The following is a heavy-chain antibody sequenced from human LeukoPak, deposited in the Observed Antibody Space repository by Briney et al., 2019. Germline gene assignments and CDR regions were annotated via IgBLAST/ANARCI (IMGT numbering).Heavy chain of an antibody. Sequence: GGSLRLSCAASGFTFSSYSMNWVRQAPGKGLEWVSYISSSSSTIYYADSVKGRFTISRDNAKNSLYLQMNSLRAEDTAVYYCAREPAPAIAVAYYYYYYMDVWGKGTTVTVSS. CDR1: GFTFSSYS. D-gene: IGHD6-19*01. V-gene: IGHV3-48*01. CDR2: ISSSSSTI. CDR3: AREPAPAIAVAYYYYYYMDV. J-gene: IGHJ6*03.